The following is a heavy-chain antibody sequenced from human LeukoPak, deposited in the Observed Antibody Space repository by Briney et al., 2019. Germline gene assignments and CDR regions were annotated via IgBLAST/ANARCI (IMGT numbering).Heavy chain of an antibody. V-gene: IGHV3-21*01. CDR1: GFTFNRYN. Sequence: PGGSLRLSCAASGFTFNRYNMNWVRRAPGKGLEWVSSISTSSSYIYYADSVRGRFTISRDNAKNSLYLQMNSPRAEDTAVYSCARGADGVSSNSRGWFDPWGQGTLVTVSS. D-gene: IGHD2-15*01. CDR3: ARGADGVSSNSRGWFDP. J-gene: IGHJ5*02. CDR2: ISTSSSYI.